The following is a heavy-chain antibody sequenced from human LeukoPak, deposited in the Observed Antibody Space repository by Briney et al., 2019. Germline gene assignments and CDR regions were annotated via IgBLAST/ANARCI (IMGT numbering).Heavy chain of an antibody. Sequence: PSQTLSLTCTVSGGFISSGSYYWSWIRQPAGRGLEWIGRIYTSGSTNYNPSLKSRVTISVDTSKNQFSLKLSSVTAADTAVYYCARDLSWYEEFYFDYWGQGTLVTVSS. V-gene: IGHV4-61*02. CDR2: IYTSGST. CDR3: ARDLSWYEEFYFDY. J-gene: IGHJ4*02. CDR1: GGFISSGSYY. D-gene: IGHD6-13*01.